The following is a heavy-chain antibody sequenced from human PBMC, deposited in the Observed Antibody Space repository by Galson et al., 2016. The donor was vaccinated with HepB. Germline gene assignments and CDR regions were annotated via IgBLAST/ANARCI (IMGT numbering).Heavy chain of an antibody. CDR2: ISYDGSKT. CDR3: AKEGAIFGVIVISYFDY. V-gene: IGHV3-30*18. D-gene: IGHD3-3*01. J-gene: IGHJ4*02. Sequence: SLRLSCAASGFTFSNYGMHWVRQAPGKGLEWVAIISYDGSKTYYADSVKGRFTIFRDNSKNTLYLQTNSLRVEDTALYSCAKEGAIFGVIVISYFDYWGQGTLVTVAS. CDR1: GFTFSNYG.